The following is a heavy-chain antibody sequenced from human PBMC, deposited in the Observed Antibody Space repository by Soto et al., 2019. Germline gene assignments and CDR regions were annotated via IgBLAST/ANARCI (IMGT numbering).Heavy chain of an antibody. J-gene: IGHJ6*02. D-gene: IGHD5-18*01. CDR2: ISAYNGNT. Sequence: SVQVSCKASGYTSTSHGISWLRPAPGPALEWMGWISAYNGNTNYARKLQGRVTMTTDTSTSTAYMELRSLRSDDTVVYYCATVEGYSYGRSGYYYYGMDVWGQGTTVTVSS. V-gene: IGHV1-18*01. CDR3: ATVEGYSYGRSGYYYYGMDV. CDR1: GYTSTSHG.